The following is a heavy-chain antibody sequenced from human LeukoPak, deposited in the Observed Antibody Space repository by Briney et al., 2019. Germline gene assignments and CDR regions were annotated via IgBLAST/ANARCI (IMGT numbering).Heavy chain of an antibody. CDR3: AAGYSSGWYVRYFDY. V-gene: IGHV3-23*01. CDR2: ISGSGGST. CDR1: GFTFSSYA. D-gene: IGHD6-19*01. J-gene: IGHJ4*02. Sequence: PGGSLRLSCAASGFTFSSYAMSWVRQAPGKGLEWVSAISGSGGSTNYADSVKGRFTISRDNSKNTLYLQMNSLRAEDTAVYYCAAGYSSGWYVRYFDYWGQGTLVTVSS.